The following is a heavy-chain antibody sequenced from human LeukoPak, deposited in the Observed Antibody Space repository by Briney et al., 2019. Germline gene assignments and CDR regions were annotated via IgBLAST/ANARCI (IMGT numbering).Heavy chain of an antibody. CDR3: ATALRIVAAGTGSFDY. V-gene: IGHV1-24*01. CDR1: GYTLTELS. J-gene: IGHJ4*02. Sequence: ASVKVSCKVSGYTLTELSMHWVRQAPGKGLEWMGGFDPEDGETIYAQKFQGRVTMTEDTSTDTAYMELSSLRSEDTAVYYCATALRIVAAGTGSFDYWGQGTLVTVSS. D-gene: IGHD6-13*01. CDR2: FDPEDGET.